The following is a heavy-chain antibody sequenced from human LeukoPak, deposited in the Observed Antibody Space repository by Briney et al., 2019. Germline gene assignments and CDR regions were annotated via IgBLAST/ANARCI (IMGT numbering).Heavy chain of an antibody. Sequence: GGSLRLSCAASGFTFSDYYMSWIRQAPGKGLEWVSYVSSSGSTIYYADSVKGRFTISKDNAKNSLYLQMNSLRAEDTAVYYCASRRSYYDSSGYYYFDYWGQGTLVTVSS. CDR3: ASRRSYYDSSGYYYFDY. D-gene: IGHD3-22*01. V-gene: IGHV3-11*01. J-gene: IGHJ4*02. CDR1: GFTFSDYY. CDR2: VSSSGSTI.